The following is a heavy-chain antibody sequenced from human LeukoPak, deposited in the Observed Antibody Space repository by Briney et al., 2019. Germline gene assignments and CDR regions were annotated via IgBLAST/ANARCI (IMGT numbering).Heavy chain of an antibody. Sequence: SETLSLTCTVSGGSISSYYWSWIRQPPGKGLEWIGSIYYTGGTFYSPSLKGRVAISVDTSRNQFSLRLKSVTAADTAVYYCAREEASAGDSWGQGTLVTVSS. CDR1: GGSISSYY. CDR2: IYYTGGT. CDR3: AREEASAGDS. V-gene: IGHV4-59*04. D-gene: IGHD6-13*01. J-gene: IGHJ5*01.